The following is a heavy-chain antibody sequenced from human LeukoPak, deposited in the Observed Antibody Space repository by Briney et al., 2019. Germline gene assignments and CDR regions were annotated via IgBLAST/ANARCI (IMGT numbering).Heavy chain of an antibody. CDR3: ARVGMLNGVTPTRSFDY. J-gene: IGHJ4*02. CDR2: ISAYNGNT. D-gene: IGHD2-21*02. Sequence: ASVKVSCKASGYTFTSYGISWVRQAPGQGLEWMGWISAYNGNTNYAQKLQGRVTMTTDTSTSTAYMELRSLRSDDTAVYYCARVGMLNGVTPTRSFDYWGQGTLVTVSS. CDR1: GYTFTSYG. V-gene: IGHV1-18*01.